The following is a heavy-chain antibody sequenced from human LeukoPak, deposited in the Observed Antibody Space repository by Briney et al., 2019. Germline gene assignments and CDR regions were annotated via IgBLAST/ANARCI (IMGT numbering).Heavy chain of an antibody. CDR3: ARGYGDYFDY. CDR2: IYHSGST. Sequence: PSQTLSLTCAVSGGSISSGGYSWSWIRQPPGKGLEWIGYIYHSGSTYYNPSLKSRVTISVDRPKNQFSLRLSSVTAADTAVYYCARGYGDYFDYWGQGTLVTVSS. CDR1: GGSISSGGYS. V-gene: IGHV4-30-2*01. D-gene: IGHD4-17*01. J-gene: IGHJ4*02.